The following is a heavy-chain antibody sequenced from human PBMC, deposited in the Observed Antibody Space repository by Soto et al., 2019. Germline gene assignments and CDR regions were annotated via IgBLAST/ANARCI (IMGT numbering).Heavy chain of an antibody. V-gene: IGHV6-1*01. D-gene: IGHD2-15*01. CDR3: ARELRDLVVVAATGDYFDY. J-gene: IGHJ4*02. CDR1: GDSVSSNSAA. Sequence: SQTLSLTCAISGDSVSSNSAAGNWIRQSPSRGLEWLGRTYYRSKWYNDYAVSVKSRITINPDTSKNQFSLQLNSVTPEDTAVYYCARELRDLVVVAATGDYFDYWGQGTLVTVSS. CDR2: TYYRSKWYN.